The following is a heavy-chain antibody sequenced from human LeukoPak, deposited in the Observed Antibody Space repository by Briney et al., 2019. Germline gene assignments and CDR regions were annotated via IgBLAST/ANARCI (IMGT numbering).Heavy chain of an antibody. CDR1: GYSFSSYW. D-gene: IGHD2/OR15-2a*01. V-gene: IGHV5-51*01. CDR2: IYPGDSDT. CDR3: ARRCFYGGTASPRRCFDY. J-gene: IGHJ4*02. Sequence: GESLKISCKGSGYSFSSYWIGWVRQMPGKGLEWMGIIYPGDSDTKYSPSFQGQVTISADKSISTAYLQWSSLKASDTAMYYCARRCFYGGTASPRRCFDYWGQGTLVTVSS.